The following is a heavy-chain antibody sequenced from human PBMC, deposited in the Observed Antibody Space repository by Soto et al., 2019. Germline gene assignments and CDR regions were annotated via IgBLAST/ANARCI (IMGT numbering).Heavy chain of an antibody. D-gene: IGHD6-13*01. Sequence: SETLSLTCTVSGGSISSYYWSWIRQPPGKGLEWIGYIYYSGGTNYNPSLKSRVTISVDTSKNQFSLKLSSVTAADTAVYYCARNIAAAAISPFDYWGQGTLVTVSS. CDR3: ARNIAAAAISPFDY. V-gene: IGHV4-59*01. J-gene: IGHJ4*02. CDR1: GGSISSYY. CDR2: IYYSGGT.